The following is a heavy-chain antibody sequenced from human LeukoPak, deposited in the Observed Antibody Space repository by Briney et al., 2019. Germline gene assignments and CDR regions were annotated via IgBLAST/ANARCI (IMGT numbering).Heavy chain of an antibody. CDR1: GFTFSDHY. Sequence: PGGSLRLSCAASGFTFSDHYMDWVRQVPGKGLEWVSTISGSGAYTYYADSVKGRFTISRDNSKNTLYLQMNSLRAEDTAVYFCGRGGNGIDVWGQGTTVIVSS. CDR2: ISGSGAYT. J-gene: IGHJ3*01. D-gene: IGHD2-8*01. CDR3: GRGGNGIDV. V-gene: IGHV3-23*01.